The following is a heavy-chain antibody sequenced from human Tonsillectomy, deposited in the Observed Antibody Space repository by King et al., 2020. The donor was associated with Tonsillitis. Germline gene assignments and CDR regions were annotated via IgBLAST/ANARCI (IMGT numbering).Heavy chain of an antibody. CDR3: AKGGVGATSLSWFES. CDR2: ISGSGGSA. D-gene: IGHD1-26*01. Sequence: VQLVESGGGLVQPGGSLRLSCAASAFTFSNNAMTWFRQAPGKGLEWVSVISGSGGSAYYADSVKGRFTISRDNSKNTLYLQMNSLRAEDTAVYYCAKGGVGATSLSWFESWGQGTLVTVSS. J-gene: IGHJ5*01. V-gene: IGHV3-23*04. CDR1: AFTFSNNA.